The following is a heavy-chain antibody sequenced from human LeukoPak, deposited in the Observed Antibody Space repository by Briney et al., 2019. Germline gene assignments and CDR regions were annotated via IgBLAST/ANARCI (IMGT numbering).Heavy chain of an antibody. CDR1: GFTFSSYS. CDR2: ISSSSSYI. Sequence: GESLRLSCAASGFTFSSYSMNWVRQAPGEGLEWVSSISSSSSYIYYADSVKGRFTISRDNAKNSLYLQMNSLRAEDTAVYYCASEKVAYYDFWSGYYSDSAHYYYGMDVWDQGTTVTVSS. D-gene: IGHD3-3*01. CDR3: ASEKVAYYDFWSGYYSDSAHYYYGMDV. V-gene: IGHV3-21*01. J-gene: IGHJ6*02.